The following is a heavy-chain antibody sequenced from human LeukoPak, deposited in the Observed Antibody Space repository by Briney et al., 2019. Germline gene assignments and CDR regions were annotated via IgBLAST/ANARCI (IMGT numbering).Heavy chain of an antibody. CDR2: IWYDGSNK. Sequence: GGSLRLSCAASGFTFSSYGTHWVRQAPGKGLEWVAVIWYDGSNKYYADSVKGRFTISRDNSKNTLYLQMNSLRAEDTAVYYCAKDLGEGAYSYGWDAFDIWGQGTMVTVSS. J-gene: IGHJ3*02. V-gene: IGHV3-33*06. CDR3: AKDLGEGAYSYGWDAFDI. CDR1: GFTFSSYG. D-gene: IGHD5-18*01.